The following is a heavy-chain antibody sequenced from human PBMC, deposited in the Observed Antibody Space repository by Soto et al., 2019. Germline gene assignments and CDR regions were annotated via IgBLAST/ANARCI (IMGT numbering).Heavy chain of an antibody. V-gene: IGHV3-33*01. CDR3: ARMYCSGGSCYPLDAFDI. D-gene: IGHD2-15*01. CDR2: IWYDGSNK. CDR1: GVTFSSYG. J-gene: IGHJ3*02. Sequence: PGGSLRLSCAASGVTFSSYGMHWVRQAPGKGLEWVAVIWYDGSNKYYADSVKGRFTISRDNSKNTLYLQMNSLRAEDTAVYYCARMYCSGGSCYPLDAFDIWGQGTMVTVSS.